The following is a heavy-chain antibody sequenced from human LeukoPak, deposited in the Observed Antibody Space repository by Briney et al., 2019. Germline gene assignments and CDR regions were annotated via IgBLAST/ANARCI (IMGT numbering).Heavy chain of an antibody. J-gene: IGHJ5*02. D-gene: IGHD3-10*01. CDR3: ARGMVRGENWFDH. V-gene: IGHV4-30-2*01. CDR2: IYHSGST. Sequence: PSETLSLTCAVSGGSISSGGYSWSWIRQPPGKGLEWIGYIYHSGSTYYNPSLKSRVTISVDRSKNQFSLKLSSVTAADTAVYYCARGMVRGENWFDHRGQGTLVTVSS. CDR1: GGSISSGGYS.